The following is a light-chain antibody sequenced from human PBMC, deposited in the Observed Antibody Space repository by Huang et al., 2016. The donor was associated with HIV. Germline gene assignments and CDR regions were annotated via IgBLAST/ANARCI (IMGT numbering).Light chain of an antibody. CDR2: GAS. CDR1: QSIGIN. V-gene: IGKV3-15*01. J-gene: IGKJ4*01. CDR3: QHYSNWPPLT. Sequence: IILTQSPATLSVSPGEGATLSCRARQSIGINLAWDQQGTGQAPRLLVYGASTRATGVPVRFSGSGSGTQFNLTLSSLQSEDFATYYCQHYSNWPPLTFGGGTKVDI.